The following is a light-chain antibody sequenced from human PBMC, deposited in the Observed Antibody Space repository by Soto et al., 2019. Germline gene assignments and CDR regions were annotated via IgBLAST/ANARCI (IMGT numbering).Light chain of an antibody. CDR1: QSVGSN. J-gene: IGKJ4*01. CDR2: DAS. Sequence: EIVLTQPPGTLSLSAVERAILSCRASQSVGSNLVWYQQKPGQAPRLLIYDASTRATGVPARFSGSGSGAEFTLTISSLQSEDFAVYYCQQFNNWPLTFGGGTKVDIK. CDR3: QQFNNWPLT. V-gene: IGKV3-15*01.